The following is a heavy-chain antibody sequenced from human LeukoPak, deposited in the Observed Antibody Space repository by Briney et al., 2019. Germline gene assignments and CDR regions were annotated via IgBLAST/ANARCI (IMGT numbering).Heavy chain of an antibody. Sequence: SETLSLTCTVSGGSISSSSYYWGWIRQPPGKGLEWAGSIYYSGSTYYNPSLKSRVTISVDTSKNQFSLKLSSVTAADTAVYYCARPRYSSSYYFDYWGQGTLVTVSS. J-gene: IGHJ4*02. CDR2: IYYSGST. D-gene: IGHD6-6*01. CDR3: ARPRYSSSYYFDY. CDR1: GGSISSSSYY. V-gene: IGHV4-39*07.